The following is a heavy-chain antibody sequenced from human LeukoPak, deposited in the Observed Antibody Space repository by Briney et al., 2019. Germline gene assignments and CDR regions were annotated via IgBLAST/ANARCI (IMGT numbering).Heavy chain of an antibody. CDR3: ARDRRSSSLRKLDYYYMDV. J-gene: IGHJ6*03. CDR2: IYFSGST. Sequence: PSETLSLTCAVSGGSISSYFWSWIRQPSGKGLEYMGYIYFSGSTNYNPSLKSRVTISVDTSKNQFSLKLSSVTAADTAVYYCARDRRSSSLRKLDYYYMDVWGKGTTVTVSS. CDR1: GGSISSYF. V-gene: IGHV4-59*01. D-gene: IGHD6-13*01.